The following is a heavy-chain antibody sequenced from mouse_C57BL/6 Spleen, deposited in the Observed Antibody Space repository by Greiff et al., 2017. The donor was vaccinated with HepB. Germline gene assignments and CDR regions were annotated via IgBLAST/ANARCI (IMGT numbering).Heavy chain of an antibody. CDR1: GFTFSSYA. V-gene: IGHV5-9-1*02. CDR3: TRDRGITSYYFDY. D-gene: IGHD2-4*01. J-gene: IGHJ2*01. CDR2: ISSGGDYI. Sequence: EVQGVESGEGLVKPGGSLKLSCAASGFTFSSYAMSWVRQTPEKRLEWVAYISSGGDYIYYADTVKGRFTISRDNARNTLYLQMSSLKSEDTAMYYCTRDRGITSYYFDYWGQGTTLTVSS.